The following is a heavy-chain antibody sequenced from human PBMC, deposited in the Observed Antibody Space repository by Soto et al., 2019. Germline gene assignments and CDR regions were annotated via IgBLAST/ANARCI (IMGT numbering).Heavy chain of an antibody. J-gene: IGHJ6*02. D-gene: IGHD4-17*01. CDR3: ARTVGYYYGMDV. CDR2: ISAYSGVT. V-gene: IGHV1-18*01. CDR1: GYTFTSYG. Sequence: ASVKVSCKASGYTFTSYGISWVRQAPGQGLEWMGWISAYSGVTNYSQKFQGRVTITRDTSASTAYMELSSLRSEDTAVYYCARTVGYYYGMDVWGQGTTVTVSS.